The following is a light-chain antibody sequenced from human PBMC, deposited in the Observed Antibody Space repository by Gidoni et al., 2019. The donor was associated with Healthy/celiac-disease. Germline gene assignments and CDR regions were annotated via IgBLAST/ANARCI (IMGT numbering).Light chain of an antibody. CDR1: KLGDKY. CDR3: QAWDSSTL. J-gene: IGLJ2*01. CDR2: QDS. V-gene: IGLV3-1*01. Sequence: SYELTQPPSVSVSPGQTASITCSGDKLGDKYACWYPQKPGQSPVLVIYQDSKRPSGIPERFSGSNSGNTATLTISGTQAMDEADYYCQAWDSSTLFGGGTKLTVL.